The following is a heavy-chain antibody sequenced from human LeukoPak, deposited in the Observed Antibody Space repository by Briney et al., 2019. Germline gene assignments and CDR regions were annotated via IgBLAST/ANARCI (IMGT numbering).Heavy chain of an antibody. V-gene: IGHV1-2*02. D-gene: IGHD3-3*01. CDR1: GYTFIGYY. CDR2: INPNSGGT. CDR3: ARLVSDYDSHIDY. Sequence: GASVKVSCKASGYTFIGYYMHWVRQAPGQGLEWMGWINPNSGGTNYAQKFQGRVTMTRDTSISTAYMELSRLRSDDTAVYYCARLVSDYDSHIDYWGQGTLVTVSS. J-gene: IGHJ4*02.